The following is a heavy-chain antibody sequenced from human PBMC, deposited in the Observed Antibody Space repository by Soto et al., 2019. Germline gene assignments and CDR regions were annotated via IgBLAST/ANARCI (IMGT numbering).Heavy chain of an antibody. D-gene: IGHD2-2*01. V-gene: IGHV3-30*18. CDR1: GSTFSSYG. CDR2: ISYDGSNK. Sequence: QVQLVESGGGVVQPGRSLRLSCAASGSTFSSYGMHWVRQAPGKGLEWVAVISYDGSNKYYADSVKGRFTISRDNSKNTLYLQMNSLRAEDTAVYYCAKSRIVVVPAASYYFDYWGQGTLVTVSS. CDR3: AKSRIVVVPAASYYFDY. J-gene: IGHJ4*02.